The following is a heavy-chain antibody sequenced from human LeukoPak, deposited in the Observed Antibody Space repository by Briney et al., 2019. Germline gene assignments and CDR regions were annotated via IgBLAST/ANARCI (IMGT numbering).Heavy chain of an antibody. CDR1: GFTFSDYY. J-gene: IGHJ4*02. Sequence: GSLRLSCAASGFTFSDYYMSWIRQAPGKGLEWVSYISTTGNTIYYADSVKGRFTISRDNAENSLYLQMNSLRAEDTAVYYCARVSSTAFDHWGQGTLVTVSS. V-gene: IGHV3-11*01. CDR2: ISTTGNTI. D-gene: IGHD1-26*01. CDR3: ARVSSTAFDH.